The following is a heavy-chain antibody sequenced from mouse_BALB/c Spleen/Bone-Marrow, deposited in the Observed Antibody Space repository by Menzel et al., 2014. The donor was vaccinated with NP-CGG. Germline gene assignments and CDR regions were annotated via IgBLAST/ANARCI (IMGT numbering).Heavy chain of an antibody. V-gene: IGHV1-53*01. CDR3: TRGRPGGFAY. J-gene: IGHJ3*01. CDR2: INPSDSGP. CDR1: GYTFTNYY. Sequence: QVQLQQSGAELVKPGASVKLSCKASGYTFTNYYMHWVKQRPGQGLEWIGDINPSDSGPNFNEKFKSKATLTVDKSSSTAYMQLSSLTSEDSAVYYCTRGRPGGFAYWGQGTLVTVSA. D-gene: IGHD4-1*01.